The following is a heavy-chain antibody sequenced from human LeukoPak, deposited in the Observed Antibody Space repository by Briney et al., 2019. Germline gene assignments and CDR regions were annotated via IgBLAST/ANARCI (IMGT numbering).Heavy chain of an antibody. V-gene: IGHV3-23*01. J-gene: IGHJ6*02. Sequence: PGGSLRLSCAASGLTFSSSAMNWVRQAPGKGLEWVSGISSSGGITYYADSVKGWFTISRDNSKNTLYLQLNSLRAEDTAVYYCAKSSQRFGMDVWGQGTTVTVSS. CDR1: GLTFSSSA. CDR2: ISSSGGIT. CDR3: AKSSQRFGMDV.